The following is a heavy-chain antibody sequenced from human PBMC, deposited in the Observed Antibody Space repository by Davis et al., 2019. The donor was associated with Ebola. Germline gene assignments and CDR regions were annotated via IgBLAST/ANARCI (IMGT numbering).Heavy chain of an antibody. J-gene: IGHJ4*02. D-gene: IGHD2-21*01. CDR2: ISSSSSYI. CDR1: GFTFSSYS. CDR3: ARSLHELNCGGDCYDFDY. Sequence: GESLKISCAASGFTFSSYSMNWVRQAPGKGLEWVSSISSSSSYIYYADSVKGRFTISRDNAKNSLYLQMNSLRAEDTAVYYCARSLHELNCGGDCYDFDYWGQGTLVTVSS. V-gene: IGHV3-21*01.